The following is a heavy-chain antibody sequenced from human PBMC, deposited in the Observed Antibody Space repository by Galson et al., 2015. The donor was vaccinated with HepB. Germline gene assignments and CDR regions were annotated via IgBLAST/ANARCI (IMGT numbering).Heavy chain of an antibody. CDR3: ARARLQLHLGELFGWFDP. CDR2: INADNGNT. CDR1: GYTFISYA. D-gene: IGHD3-16*01. Sequence: SVKVSCKASGYTFISYAIHWVRQAPGQRLEWMGWINADNGNTKYSQKFQGRISITRDTSANTAYMDLSSLTSEDTAVYYCARARLQLHLGELFGWFDPWGQGTLVAVSS. J-gene: IGHJ5*02. V-gene: IGHV1-3*01.